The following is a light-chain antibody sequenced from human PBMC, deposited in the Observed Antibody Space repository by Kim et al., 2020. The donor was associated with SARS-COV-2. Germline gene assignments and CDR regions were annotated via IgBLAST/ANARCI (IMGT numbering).Light chain of an antibody. V-gene: IGKV1-27*01. CDR2: AAS. J-gene: IGKJ1*01. CDR3: QKYNGAPWT. Sequence: ASVGDRVTITCRASQGISKDLAWYQQKPGNAPKLLIVAASALQSGVPTRFSGSGSGTDFTLTISSLQPEDVATYYCQKYNGAPWTFGQGTKVDIK. CDR1: QGISKD.